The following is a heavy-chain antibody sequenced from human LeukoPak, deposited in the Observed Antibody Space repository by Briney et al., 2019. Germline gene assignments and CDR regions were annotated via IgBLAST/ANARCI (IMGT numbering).Heavy chain of an antibody. CDR3: AKDASYDSSGYYPDAFDI. V-gene: IGHV3-30*18. J-gene: IGHJ3*02. CDR1: GFTFSSYG. Sequence: GRSLRLSCAASGFTFSSYGMHWVRQAPGKGLEWEAVISYDGSNKYYADSVKGRFTISRDNSKNTLYLQMNSLRAEDTAVYYCAKDASYDSSGYYPDAFDIWGQGTMVTVSS. CDR2: ISYDGSNK. D-gene: IGHD3-22*01.